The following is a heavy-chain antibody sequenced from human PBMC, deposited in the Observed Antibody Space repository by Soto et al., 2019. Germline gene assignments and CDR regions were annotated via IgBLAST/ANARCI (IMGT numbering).Heavy chain of an antibody. D-gene: IGHD3-3*01. CDR3: AGGLYYDFWSGYYTFDY. V-gene: IGHV1-18*01. Sequence: ASVKVSCKASGYTFTSYGISWVRQAPGQGLEWMGWISAYNGNTNYAQKLQGRVTMTTDTSTSTAYMELRSLRSDDTAVYYCAGGLYYDFWSGYYTFDYWGQGTLVTVSS. CDR1: GYTFTSYG. CDR2: ISAYNGNT. J-gene: IGHJ4*02.